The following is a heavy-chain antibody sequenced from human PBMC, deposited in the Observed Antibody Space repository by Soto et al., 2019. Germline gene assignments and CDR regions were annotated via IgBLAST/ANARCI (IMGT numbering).Heavy chain of an antibody. V-gene: IGHV3-23*01. J-gene: IGHJ4*02. CDR2: MSVDGRT. CDR1: GFTFSDSV. D-gene: IGHD3-22*01. CDR3: VKWHTSNSDSLPFTGFGL. Sequence: PXRSLRLTCVGSGFTFSDSVMSWVRQAPGKGLDWLSVMSVDGRTLYALSVTGRFTISRDNSKNTLYLQMRSLRDEDAAAYYCVKWHTSNSDSLPFTGFGLWGQGTQVTFSS.